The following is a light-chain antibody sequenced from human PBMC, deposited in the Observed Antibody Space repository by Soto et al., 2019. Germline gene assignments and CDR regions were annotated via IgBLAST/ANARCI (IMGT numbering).Light chain of an antibody. CDR2: AAS. J-gene: IGKJ2*01. CDR1: QGISKG. Sequence: DIQVTQSPSSLSASVGDRVTITCRASQGISKGLSWYQQKPGQAPTLLIYAASSLQSGVPSRFSGSGSGTDFTLTISSLQPEDVATYYCLQDYTTPYTFGQGTKLEIK. V-gene: IGKV1-27*01. CDR3: LQDYTTPYT.